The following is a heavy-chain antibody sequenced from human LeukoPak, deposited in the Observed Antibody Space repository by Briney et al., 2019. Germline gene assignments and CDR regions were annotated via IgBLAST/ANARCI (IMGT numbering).Heavy chain of an antibody. CDR2: MNPNSGNT. CDR1: GYTFTGYD. V-gene: IGHV1-8*01. D-gene: IGHD6-13*01. J-gene: IGHJ4*02. Sequence: ASVKVSCKASGYTFTGYDINWVRQATGQGLEWMGWMNPNSGNTGYAQKFQGRVTMTRNTSISTAYMELSSLRSEDTAVYYCATAAAAGGYYFDYWGQGTLVTVSS. CDR3: ATAAAAGGYYFDY.